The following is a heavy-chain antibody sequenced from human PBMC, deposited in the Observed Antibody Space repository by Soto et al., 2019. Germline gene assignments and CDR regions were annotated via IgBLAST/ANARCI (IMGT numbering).Heavy chain of an antibody. V-gene: IGHV3-48*03. Sequence: PGGSLRLSCAASGSTFSSYEMNWVRQAPGKGLEWVSYISSSGSTIYYADSVKGRFTISRDNAKNSLYLQMNSLRAEDTAVYYCARNFDWLSPFDYWGQGTLVTVSS. CDR3: ARNFDWLSPFDY. CDR1: GSTFSSYE. J-gene: IGHJ4*02. D-gene: IGHD3-9*01. CDR2: ISSSGSTI.